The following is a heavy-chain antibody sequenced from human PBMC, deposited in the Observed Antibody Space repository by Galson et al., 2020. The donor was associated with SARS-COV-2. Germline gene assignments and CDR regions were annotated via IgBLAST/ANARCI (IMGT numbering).Heavy chain of an antibody. D-gene: IGHD3-16*01. CDR1: GFTFSSYA. CDR3: ARDGGGWFDP. Sequence: GGSLRLSCAASGFTFSSYAMHWVRQAQGTGLERVAVISYDGSNKYYADSVKGRFTISRDNSKNTLYLQMNSLRAEDTAVYYCARDGGGWFDPWGQGTLVTVSS. CDR2: ISYDGSNK. V-gene: IGHV3-30*04. J-gene: IGHJ5*02.